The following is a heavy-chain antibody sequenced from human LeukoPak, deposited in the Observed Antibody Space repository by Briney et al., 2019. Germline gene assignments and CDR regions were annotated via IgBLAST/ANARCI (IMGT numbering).Heavy chain of an antibody. Sequence: PSETLSLTCTVSGGSISSYYWSWIRQPPGKGLEWIGYIYYSGSTNYNPSLKSRVTISVDTSKNQFSLKLSSVTAADTAVYYCARVRLRFLEWLVDYWGQGTLVTVSS. J-gene: IGHJ4*02. D-gene: IGHD3-3*01. CDR1: GGSISSYY. CDR2: IYYSGST. CDR3: ARVRLRFLEWLVDY. V-gene: IGHV4-59*12.